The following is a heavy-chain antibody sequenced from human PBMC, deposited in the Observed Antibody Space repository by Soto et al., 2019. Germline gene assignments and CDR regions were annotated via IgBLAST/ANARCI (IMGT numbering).Heavy chain of an antibody. CDR1: GGSISSGGYY. J-gene: IGHJ6*02. D-gene: IGHD4-17*01. Sequence: SETLSLTCTVSGGSISSGGYYWSWIRQHPGKGLEWIGDIYYSRSTYYNPSLKSRVTISVDTSKNQFSLKLSSVTAADTAVYYCAREQKLRTTVTQPRSHYYYYGMDVWGQGTTVTVSS. CDR2: IYYSRST. CDR3: AREQKLRTTVTQPRSHYYYYGMDV. V-gene: IGHV4-31*03.